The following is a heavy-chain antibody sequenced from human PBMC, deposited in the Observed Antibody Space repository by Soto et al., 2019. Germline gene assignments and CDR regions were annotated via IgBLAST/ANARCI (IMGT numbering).Heavy chain of an antibody. CDR2: IKSNSDGGRT. V-gene: IGHV3-15*07. Sequence: EVQMVESGGGVVKPGGSLRLSCAASGFTFTNDWLNWVRQTPGKGLEWVGRIKSNSDGGRTDYAATVKCRFTISRADSKNTLYRQRNCLKSECTAVFCCATNPLYWGRGTLVTVSS. J-gene: IGHJ4*02. CDR3: ATNPLY. CDR1: GFTFTNDW.